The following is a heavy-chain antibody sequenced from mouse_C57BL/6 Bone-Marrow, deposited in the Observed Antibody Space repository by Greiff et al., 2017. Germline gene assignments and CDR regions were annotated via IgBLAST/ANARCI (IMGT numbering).Heavy chain of an antibody. CDR3: ARGRDY. CDR1: GFTFSSYA. V-gene: IGHV5-4*01. J-gene: IGHJ2*01. Sequence: DVHLVESGGGLVKPGGSLKLSCAASGFTFSSYAMSWVRQTPEKRLEWVATISDGGSYTYYPDNVKGRFTISRDNAKNNLYLQMSHLQSEDTAMYYCARGRDYWGQGTTLTVSS. CDR2: ISDGGSYT.